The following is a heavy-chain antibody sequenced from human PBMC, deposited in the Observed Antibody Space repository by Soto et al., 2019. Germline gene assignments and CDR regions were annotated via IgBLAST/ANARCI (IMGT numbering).Heavy chain of an antibody. D-gene: IGHD1-1*01. V-gene: IGHV3-7*01. J-gene: IGHJ6*03. CDR2: IKQDGSEK. CDR1: GFTFSSYW. Sequence: EVQLVESGGGLVQPGGSLRLSCAASGFTFSSYWMSWVRQAPGKGLEWVANIKQDGSEKYYVDSVKGRFTISRDNAKSSLYLQMNSLRAEDTAVYYCARGGSGVTGTHAYYYYYMDVWGKGTTVTVSS. CDR3: ARGGSGVTGTHAYYYYYMDV.